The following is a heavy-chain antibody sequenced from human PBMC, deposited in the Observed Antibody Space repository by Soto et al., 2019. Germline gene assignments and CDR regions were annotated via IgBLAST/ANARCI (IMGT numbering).Heavy chain of an antibody. CDR3: ARARGMVRGGLDY. D-gene: IGHD3-10*01. J-gene: IGHJ4*02. Sequence: QVQLQQWGAGLLKPSETLSLTCAVYGGSFSGYYWSWIRQPPGKGLEWIGEINHSGSTNYNPSLTSRVTISVDTSKNQFSLKLSSVTAADTAVYYCARARGMVRGGLDYWGQGTLVTVSS. V-gene: IGHV4-34*01. CDR1: GGSFSGYY. CDR2: INHSGST.